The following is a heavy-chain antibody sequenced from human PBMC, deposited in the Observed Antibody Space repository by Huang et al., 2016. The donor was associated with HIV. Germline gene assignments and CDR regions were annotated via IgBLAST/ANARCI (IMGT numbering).Heavy chain of an antibody. CDR2: ISGDNVST. Sequence: QIHLVQSGPEVKQPGASVKVSCKASGYKFHIYAITWVRQTPGQGLEWMGWISGDNVSTRFAQKFQDRRTMTTDVSTSTAYLELRSLRLDDTAVYYCARTKGEFDFWGQGALVTVSS. J-gene: IGHJ4*02. CDR3: ARTKGEFDF. V-gene: IGHV1-18*04. D-gene: IGHD3-16*01. CDR1: GYKFHIYA.